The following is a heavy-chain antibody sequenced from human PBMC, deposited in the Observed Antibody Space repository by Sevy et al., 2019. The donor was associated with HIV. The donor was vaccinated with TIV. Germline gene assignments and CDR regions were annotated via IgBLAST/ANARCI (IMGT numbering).Heavy chain of an antibody. CDR1: GHTFTDYF. D-gene: IGHD5-18*01. V-gene: IGHV1-2*02. CDR2: INPDSGDT. Sequence: ASVKVSCKASGHTFTDYFMYWVRQAPGQGLEWMEWINPDSGDTKYAQKFHGRVTLTRDTSISTAYMELSRLKSDDTAVYYCASPGGYRYGSLLDYWGQGTLVTVSS. J-gene: IGHJ4*02. CDR3: ASPGGYRYGSLLDY.